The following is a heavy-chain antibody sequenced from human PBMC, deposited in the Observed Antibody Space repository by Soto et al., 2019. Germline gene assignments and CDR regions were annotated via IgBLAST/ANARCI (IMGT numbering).Heavy chain of an antibody. J-gene: IGHJ1*01. CDR1: GYIFTAYS. CDR3: AREENCSDGICYSEYFQR. V-gene: IGHV1-46*01. Sequence: QVQLVQSGAEVKKPGASVKVSCKASGYIFTAYSMHWVRQSPGQGLEWMGVVNPSGGSTNYAQKLQGRITTTSDTSTRTVYMDLSSLTSEDTAVYYCAREENCSDGICYSEYFQRWGQGTLVTVSS. CDR2: VNPSGGST. D-gene: IGHD2-15*01.